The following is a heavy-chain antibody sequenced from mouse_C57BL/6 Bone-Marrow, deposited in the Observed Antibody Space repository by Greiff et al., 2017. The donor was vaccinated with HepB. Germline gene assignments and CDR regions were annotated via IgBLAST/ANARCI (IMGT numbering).Heavy chain of an antibody. V-gene: IGHV1-19*01. Sequence: SGPVLVKPGASVKMSCKASGYTFTDYYMNWVKQSHGKSLEWIGVINPYNGGTSYNQKFKGKATLTVDKSSSTAYMELNSLTSEDSAVYYCARSSSSSYYAMDYWGQGTSVTVSS. J-gene: IGHJ4*01. CDR1: GYTFTDYY. D-gene: IGHD1-1*01. CDR3: ARSSSSSYYAMDY. CDR2: INPYNGGT.